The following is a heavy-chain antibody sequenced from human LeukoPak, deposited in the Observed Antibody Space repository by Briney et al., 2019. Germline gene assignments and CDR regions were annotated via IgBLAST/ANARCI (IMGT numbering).Heavy chain of an antibody. CDR1: GFTFSSYS. CDR2: ISSSSSYI. D-gene: IGHD3-22*01. J-gene: IGHJ4*02. V-gene: IGHV3-21*01. CDR3: ASRANYYDSSGYYYVEDY. Sequence: GGSLRLSCAASGFTFSSYSMNWVRQAPGKGLEWVSSISSSSSYIYYADSVKGRFTISRDNAKNSLHLQMNSLRAADTAVYYCASRANYYDSSGYYYVEDYWGQGTLVTVSS.